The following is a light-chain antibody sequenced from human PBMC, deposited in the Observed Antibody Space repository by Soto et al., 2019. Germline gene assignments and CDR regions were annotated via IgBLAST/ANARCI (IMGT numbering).Light chain of an antibody. CDR1: QSVSSH. J-gene: IGKJ4*01. CDR3: QQYNDGPPLT. Sequence: EIVMTQSPATLSVSPGEGATVSCRASQSVSSHLACYQHKPGQAPRLLFYDASTRATGIPARFSGSGSGTEFTLTISNRQSEDFAVYYRQQYNDGPPLTFGGGTKVDIK. CDR2: DAS. V-gene: IGKV3-15*01.